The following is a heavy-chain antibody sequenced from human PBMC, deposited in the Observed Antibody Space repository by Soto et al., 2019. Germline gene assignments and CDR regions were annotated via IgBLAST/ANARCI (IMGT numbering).Heavy chain of an antibody. Sequence: GGSLRLSCAASGFTFSSYAMSWVRQAPGKGLEWLSAISGSGDITYCADSVKGRFTISRDNSKNTLYLQMNSLRAEDTAVYYCAKDRYYHDSSGFKDYWGQGTLVTVSS. D-gene: IGHD3-22*01. J-gene: IGHJ4*02. CDR1: GFTFSSYA. CDR2: ISGSGDIT. V-gene: IGHV3-23*01. CDR3: AKDRYYHDSSGFKDY.